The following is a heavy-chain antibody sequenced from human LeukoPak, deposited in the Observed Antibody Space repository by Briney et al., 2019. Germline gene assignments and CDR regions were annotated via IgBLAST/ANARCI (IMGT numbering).Heavy chain of an antibody. J-gene: IGHJ4*02. Sequence: SETLSLTCTVSGSISSGSYYWSWIRQPAGKGLEWTGRIYVSGSTNYNPSLESRVTISVDTSKNQFSLQLTSLTAADTAVYYCAREGQQLVPPFDYWGQGTLVTVSS. CDR2: IYVSGST. V-gene: IGHV4-61*02. D-gene: IGHD6-6*01. CDR1: GSISSGSYY. CDR3: AREGQQLVPPFDY.